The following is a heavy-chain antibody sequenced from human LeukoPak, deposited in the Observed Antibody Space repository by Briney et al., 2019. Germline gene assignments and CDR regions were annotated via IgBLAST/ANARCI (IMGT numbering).Heavy chain of an antibody. CDR2: IAYDGSNK. CDR1: GFTFSTYG. Sequence: GGSLRLSCVASGFTFSTYGMHWVRQAPGKGLEWVAVIAYDGSNKWFADSVEGRFTISRDNAKNSLYLQMNSLRAEDTAVYYCAAWRLRVDAFDIWGQGTMVTVSS. CDR3: AAWRLRVDAFDI. V-gene: IGHV3-30*03. J-gene: IGHJ3*02. D-gene: IGHD4-17*01.